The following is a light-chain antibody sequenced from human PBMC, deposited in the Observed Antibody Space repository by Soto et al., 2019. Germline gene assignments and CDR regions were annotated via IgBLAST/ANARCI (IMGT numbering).Light chain of an antibody. CDR3: AAWDGSLNGRV. J-gene: IGLJ1*01. Sequence: QSVLTQPPSASGTPGQRVTIFCSGSSSNIGSNTVNWYQQLPGTAPKLLIYSNNQRPSVVTDRFSGSKSGTSASLAISGLQSEDEADYYCAAWDGSLNGRVFGTGTKVTVL. CDR2: SNN. V-gene: IGLV1-44*01. CDR1: SSNIGSNT.